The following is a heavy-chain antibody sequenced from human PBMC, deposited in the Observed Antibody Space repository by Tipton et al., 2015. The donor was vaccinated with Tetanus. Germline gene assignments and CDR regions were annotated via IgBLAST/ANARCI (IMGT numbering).Heavy chain of an antibody. CDR3: AGELRRYQQNNWFDP. J-gene: IGHJ5*02. CDR1: GDSISFYY. Sequence: TLSLTCTVSGDSISFYYWSWIRQPPRKGLEWIGYINYSGSTKYNPSLKSRVTMSVDTSKNQFSLILTSVTPADTAVYYCAGELRRYQQNNWFDPWGQGTLVTVPS. CDR2: INYSGST. V-gene: IGHV4-59*01. D-gene: IGHD4-23*01.